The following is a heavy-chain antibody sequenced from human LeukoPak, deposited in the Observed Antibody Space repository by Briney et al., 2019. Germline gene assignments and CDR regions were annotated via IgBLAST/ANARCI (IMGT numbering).Heavy chain of an antibody. CDR3: ARDHCSSTSCYMGHNWFDP. CDR2: IYYSGST. D-gene: IGHD2-2*02. CDR1: GGSISSYY. Sequence: SETLSLTCTVSGGSISSYYWSWIRQPPGKGLEWIGYIYYSGSTNYNPSLKSRVTISVDTSKNQFSLKLSSVTAADTAVYYCARDHCSSTSCYMGHNWFDPGAREPWSPSPQ. V-gene: IGHV4-59*01. J-gene: IGHJ5*02.